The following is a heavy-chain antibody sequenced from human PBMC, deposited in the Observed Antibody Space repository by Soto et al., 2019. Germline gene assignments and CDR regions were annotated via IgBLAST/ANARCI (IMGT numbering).Heavy chain of an antibody. V-gene: IGHV1-46*01. J-gene: IGHJ4*02. D-gene: IGHD2-2*01. CDR3: ASQSSYAPAPFDH. Sequence: ASVKVSCKASGCTFTSYCMHWVRQAPGQGLEGRGRISRSGGSTGYAQKFQGRVTMTRDTSTSTGYMELSSLRSEDTAVYYCASQSSYAPAPFDHRGQGTLVTVSP. CDR2: ISRSGGST. CDR1: GCTFTSYC.